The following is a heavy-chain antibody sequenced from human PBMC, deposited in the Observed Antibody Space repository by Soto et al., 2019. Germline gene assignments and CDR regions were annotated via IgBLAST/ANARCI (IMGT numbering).Heavy chain of an antibody. V-gene: IGHV3-11*01. J-gene: IGHJ4*02. Sequence: VQLVESGGGLVKPGGSLRLSCAASGFTFSDNYMSWIRQAPGKGLEWVSYITSSGSTIYYADSVKGRFTISRDNAKNSLYRQMNSLRAEDTAVYYCARENEQWVAADNWGQGTLVTVSS. CDR2: ITSSGSTI. CDR1: GFTFSDNY. D-gene: IGHD6-19*01. CDR3: ARENEQWVAADN.